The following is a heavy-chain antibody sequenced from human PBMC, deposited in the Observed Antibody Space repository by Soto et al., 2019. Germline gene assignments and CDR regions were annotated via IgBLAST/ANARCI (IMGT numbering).Heavy chain of an antibody. J-gene: IGHJ4*02. V-gene: IGHV3-30-3*01. CDR2: ISYDGSNK. D-gene: IGHD6-19*01. Sequence: GESLKISCAASGFTFSSYAMHWVRQAPGKGLEWVAVISYDGSNKYYADSVKGRFTISRDNSKNTLYLQMNSLRAEDTAVYYCARDSFPMQWLAILDYWGQGTLVTVSS. CDR1: GFTFSSYA. CDR3: ARDSFPMQWLAILDY.